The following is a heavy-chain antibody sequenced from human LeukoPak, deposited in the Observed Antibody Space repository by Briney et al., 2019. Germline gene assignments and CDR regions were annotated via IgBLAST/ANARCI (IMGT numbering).Heavy chain of an antibody. Sequence: GGSLRLSCAASGFTFSSYAMHWVRQAPGKGLEWVAVISYDGSNKYYADSVKGRFTISRDNSKSTLCLQMNSLRAEDTAVYYCAKQLGYCSDGSCYFPYWGQGTLVTVSS. J-gene: IGHJ4*02. V-gene: IGHV3-30-3*02. CDR1: GFTFSSYA. D-gene: IGHD2-15*01. CDR2: ISYDGSNK. CDR3: AKQLGYCSDGSCYFPY.